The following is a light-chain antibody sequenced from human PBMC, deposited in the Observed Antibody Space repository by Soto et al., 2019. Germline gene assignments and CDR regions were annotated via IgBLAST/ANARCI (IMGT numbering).Light chain of an antibody. CDR1: QTIASS. Sequence: DIQLTQSPSSLSASVGDRVTISCRASQTIASSLNWYHQKPGKDPKLLIYGASTLQSGVPSRLSGGGSGTDCTLDIGSLQPEEYATCYCQQSYNTPLYFGQGTKVDI. CDR3: QQSYNTPLY. V-gene: IGKV1-39*01. CDR2: GAS. J-gene: IGKJ1*01.